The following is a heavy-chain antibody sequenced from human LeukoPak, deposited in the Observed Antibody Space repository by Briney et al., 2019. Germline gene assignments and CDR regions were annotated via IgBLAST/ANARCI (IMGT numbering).Heavy chain of an antibody. CDR3: ARYSRLRFLEWLSHYYYGMDV. Sequence: SETLSLTCAVYGGSFSGYYWSWIRQPPGKGLEWIGEINHSGSTNYNPSLKSRVTISVDTSKNQFSLKLSSATAADTAVYYCARYSRLRFLEWLSHYYYGMDVWGQGTTVTVSS. V-gene: IGHV4-34*01. D-gene: IGHD3-3*01. J-gene: IGHJ6*02. CDR2: INHSGST. CDR1: GGSFSGYY.